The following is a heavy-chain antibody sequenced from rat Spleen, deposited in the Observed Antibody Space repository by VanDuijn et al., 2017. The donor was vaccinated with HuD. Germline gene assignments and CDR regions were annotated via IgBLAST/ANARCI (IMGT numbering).Heavy chain of an antibody. Sequence: EVQSVDHGGGLVEPGRSLKLSCAPSGFSFTMYGMAWVRQAPTKGLEWVASIGTGGGSTYYRDSVKGRFTISRDNAKSSLYLQMDSLRSEDTATYYCTTSRDYVMDAWGQGASVTVSS. V-gene: IGHV5-27*01. D-gene: IGHD1-8*01. J-gene: IGHJ4*01. CDR1: GFSFTMYG. CDR2: IGTGGGST. CDR3: TTSRDYVMDA.